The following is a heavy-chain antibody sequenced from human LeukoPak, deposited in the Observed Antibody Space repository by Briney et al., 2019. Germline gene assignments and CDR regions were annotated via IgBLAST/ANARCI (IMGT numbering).Heavy chain of an antibody. D-gene: IGHD6-6*01. CDR3: ARGSTPSLAHGFDY. J-gene: IGHJ4*02. V-gene: IGHV1-69*01. Sequence: SVKVSFKASGGTFSSYAISCVRQAPGQGLEWMGGIIPIFGTANYAQKFQGRVTITADESTSTAYMELSSLRSEDTAVYYCARGSTPSLAHGFDYWGQGTLVTVSS. CDR1: GGTFSSYA. CDR2: IIPIFGTA.